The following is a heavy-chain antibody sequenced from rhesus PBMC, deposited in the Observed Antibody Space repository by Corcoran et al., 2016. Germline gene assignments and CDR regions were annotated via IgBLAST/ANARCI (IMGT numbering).Heavy chain of an antibody. V-gene: IGHV4-65*01. CDR1: CGSLSSINL. CDR3: ARVNTVTYY. J-gene: IGHJ4*01. Sequence: QVQLQESGPAVVTPSETLSLTCAVSCGSLSSINLWSWIRPSPGKGLEWIGYISGSSGSTYYKPSLKSRFTISTDTSKNQFSRKLSSVTAADTAVYYCARVNTVTYYWGQGVLVTVSS. D-gene: IGHD4-23*01. CDR2: ISGSSGST.